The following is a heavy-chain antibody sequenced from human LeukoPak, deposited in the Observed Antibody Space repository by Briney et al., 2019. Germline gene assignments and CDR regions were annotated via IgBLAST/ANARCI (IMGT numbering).Heavy chain of an antibody. Sequence: SGGSLRLSCTASGFTFGDYAMSWFRQAPGKGLEWVGFIRSKIYGGTTEYAASVKGRFTISRDDSKSIAYLQMNSLKTEDTAVYYCTRDQYSSGWYDILFDYWGQGTLVTVSS. D-gene: IGHD6-19*01. J-gene: IGHJ4*02. CDR3: TRDQYSSGWYDILFDY. CDR1: GFTFGDYA. V-gene: IGHV3-49*03. CDR2: IRSKIYGGTT.